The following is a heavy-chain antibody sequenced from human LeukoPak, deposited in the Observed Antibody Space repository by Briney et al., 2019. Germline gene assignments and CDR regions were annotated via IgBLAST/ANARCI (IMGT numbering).Heavy chain of an antibody. V-gene: IGHV3-48*04. Sequence: GGSLRLSCAASGFTFSSYSMNWVRQAPGKGLEWVSYISSSSSTIYYTDSLKGRFTISRDNTKNSLFLQMNSLRAEDTAVYYCARELYTSGWNTFDYWGQGTLVTVSS. CDR1: GFTFSSYS. CDR3: ARELYTSGWNTFDY. D-gene: IGHD6-19*01. J-gene: IGHJ4*02. CDR2: ISSSSSTI.